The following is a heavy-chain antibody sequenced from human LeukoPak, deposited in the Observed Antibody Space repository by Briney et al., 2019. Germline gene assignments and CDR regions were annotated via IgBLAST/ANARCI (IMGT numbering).Heavy chain of an antibody. V-gene: IGHV3-33*01. CDR3: ARVAMSDSSGYCDY. D-gene: IGHD3-22*01. J-gene: IGHJ4*02. CDR2: IWYDGSNK. CDR1: GFTFSGYA. Sequence: GGSLRLSCAASGFTFSGYAMHWVRQAPGKGLEWVAVIWYDGSNKYYADSVKGRFTISRDNSENTLYLQMNSLRAEDTALYYCARVAMSDSSGYCDYWGQGTLVTVSS.